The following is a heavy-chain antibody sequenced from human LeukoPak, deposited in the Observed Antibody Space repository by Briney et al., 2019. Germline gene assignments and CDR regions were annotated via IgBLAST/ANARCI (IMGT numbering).Heavy chain of an antibody. J-gene: IGHJ3*02. Sequence: GGSLRLSCAASGFTFSSFWMSWVRQAPGKGLEWVANIKQDGSEKYYVDSVKGRFTISRDNAKNSLYLQMDSLRAEDTAVYYCARVYGTQVVLWFGELWIDIWGQGTMVTVSS. CDR1: GFTFSSFW. V-gene: IGHV3-7*01. CDR2: IKQDGSEK. D-gene: IGHD3-10*01. CDR3: ARVYGTQVVLWFGELWIDI.